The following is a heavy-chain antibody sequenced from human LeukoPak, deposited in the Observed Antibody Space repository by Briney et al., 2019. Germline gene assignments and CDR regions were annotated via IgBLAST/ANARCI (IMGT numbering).Heavy chain of an antibody. Sequence: GRSLRLFCAASGFTFSSYAMHWVRQAPGKGLEGVAVISYDGSNKYYADSVKGRFTISRDNSKNTLYLQMNSLRAEDTAVYYCARESYGDLPYFDYWGQGTLVTVSS. V-gene: IGHV3-30-3*01. J-gene: IGHJ4*02. CDR1: GFTFSSYA. CDR3: ARESYGDLPYFDY. CDR2: ISYDGSNK. D-gene: IGHD4-17*01.